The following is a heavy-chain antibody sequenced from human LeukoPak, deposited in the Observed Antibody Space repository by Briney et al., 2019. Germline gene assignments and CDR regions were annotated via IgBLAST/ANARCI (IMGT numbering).Heavy chain of an antibody. CDR1: GFTFSTYW. CDR3: ASGNGMDV. V-gene: IGHV3-7*05. CDR2: IKQDGSEK. Sequence: GGSLRLSCVDSGFTFSTYWMSWVRQAPGRGLEWVANIKQDGSEKYYVASVKGRFTISRDNAQNSLYLQMNSLGADDTAVYYCASGNGMDVWGQGTTVTVSS. J-gene: IGHJ6*02.